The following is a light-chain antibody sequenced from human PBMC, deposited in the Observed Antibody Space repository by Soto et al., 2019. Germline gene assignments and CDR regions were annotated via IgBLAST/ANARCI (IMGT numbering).Light chain of an antibody. J-gene: IGKJ5*01. V-gene: IGKV4-1*01. CDR3: QQYYSPLIT. CDR1: QSVLYSSYHKRY. CDR2: WAS. Sequence: DIALTQSPDSLALSLGERATMNCKSSQSVLYSSYHKRYLAWYQVKPGRPPKLLFSWASTRESGVPNRFSGGGSGTDFSLTTSSLQAEDVAVYYCQQYYSPLITFGQGTRLEIK.